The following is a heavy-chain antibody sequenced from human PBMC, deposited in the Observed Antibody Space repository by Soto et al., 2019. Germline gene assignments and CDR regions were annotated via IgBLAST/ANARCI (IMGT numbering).Heavy chain of an antibody. D-gene: IGHD3-22*01. V-gene: IGHV1-69*13. CDR1: GGTFSSYA. Sequence: GASVKVSCKASGGTFSSYAISWVRQAPGQGLEWMGGIIPIFGTANYAQKFQGRVTITADESTSTAYMELSSLRSEDTAVYYCAREVVGGITMIVVAFDIWGQGTMVTVSS. J-gene: IGHJ3*02. CDR3: AREVVGGITMIVVAFDI. CDR2: IIPIFGTA.